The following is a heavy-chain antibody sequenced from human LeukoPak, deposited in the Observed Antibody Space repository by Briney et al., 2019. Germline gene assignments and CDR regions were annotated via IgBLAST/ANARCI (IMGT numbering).Heavy chain of an antibody. D-gene: IGHD1-1*01. CDR1: GFTFEDYA. Sequence: PGRSLRLSCAASGFTFEDYAMHWVRQAPGKGLEWVSGISWNSGSIGYADSVKGRFTISRDNAKNSLYLQMNSLRAEDTALYYCAKGYSKDYDYWGQGTLVTVSS. CDR3: AKGYSKDYDY. J-gene: IGHJ4*02. V-gene: IGHV3-9*01. CDR2: ISWNSGSI.